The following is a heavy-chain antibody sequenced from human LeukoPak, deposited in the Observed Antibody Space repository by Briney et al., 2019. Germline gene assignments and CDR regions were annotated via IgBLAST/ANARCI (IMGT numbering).Heavy chain of an antibody. CDR1: GFSFSSYG. CDR2: ISDSGDST. Sequence: AGGSLRLSCAASGFSFSSYGMSWVRQAPGKGLEWVSGISDSGDSTYYADSVKGRFTISRDNSKNTLYLQMNSLRVEDTAVYYCAKGGAVAVNDFWGQGTLVTVSS. D-gene: IGHD6-19*01. V-gene: IGHV3-23*01. J-gene: IGHJ4*02. CDR3: AKGGAVAVNDF.